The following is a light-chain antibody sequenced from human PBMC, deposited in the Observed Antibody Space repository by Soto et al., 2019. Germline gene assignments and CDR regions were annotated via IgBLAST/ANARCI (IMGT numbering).Light chain of an antibody. CDR2: GNT. CDR3: QSYDDTLGFNYV. CDR1: SSNIGSTYD. J-gene: IGLJ1*01. V-gene: IGLV1-40*01. Sequence: QSVLTQPPSVSGAPGQRVTISCTGSSSNIGSTYDVQWYQQLPGTAPKLLIHGNTDRPSGVPDRFSGSKSGTSASLAITGLQVDLKANNTCQSYDDTLGFNYVSETGTKVTV.